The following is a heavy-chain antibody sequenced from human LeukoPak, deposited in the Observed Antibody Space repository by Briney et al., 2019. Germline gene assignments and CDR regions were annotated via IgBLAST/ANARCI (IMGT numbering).Heavy chain of an antibody. CDR2: INHSGST. V-gene: IGHV4-34*01. J-gene: IGHJ1*01. D-gene: IGHD2-15*01. CDR1: GGSFSGYY. CDR3: ARGYCSGGSCGAGEYFQH. Sequence: SETLSLTCAVYGGSFSGYYWSWIRQPPGKGLEWMGEINHSGSTNYNPSLKSRVTISVDTSKNQFSLKLSSVTAADTAVYYCARGYCSGGSCGAGEYFQHWGQGTLVTVSS.